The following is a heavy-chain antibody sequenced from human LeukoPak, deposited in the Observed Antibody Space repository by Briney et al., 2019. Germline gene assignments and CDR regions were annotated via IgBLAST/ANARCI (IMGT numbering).Heavy chain of an antibody. CDR2: ITSSSGYI. CDR3: ASLGYYYDDSGYYLDF. CDR1: GFSFGDYS. Sequence: GRSLRLSCAPSGFSFGDYSMSSVRDAPGEGLERVSSITSSSGYIYYADSVKGRFTISRDNAKTSLSLQMNSLTAQDTALFSCASLGYYYDDSGYYLDFWGQGQLVTVSA. V-gene: IGHV3-21*01. D-gene: IGHD3-22*01. J-gene: IGHJ4*02.